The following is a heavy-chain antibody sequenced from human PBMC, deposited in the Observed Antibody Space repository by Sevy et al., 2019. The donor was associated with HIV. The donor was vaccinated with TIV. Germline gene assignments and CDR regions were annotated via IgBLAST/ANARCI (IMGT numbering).Heavy chain of an antibody. V-gene: IGHV3-7*01. CDR3: ASDYY. CDR2: INRDGSEK. J-gene: IGHJ4*02. Sequence: GGSLRLSCAASVFTFRSHWMTWVHQAPGKGPEWVANINRDGSEKSYVDSVKGRFTISRDDAKNSLYLQMNRLRVEDTAMYYCASDYYWGQGTLVTVSS. CDR1: VFTFRSHW.